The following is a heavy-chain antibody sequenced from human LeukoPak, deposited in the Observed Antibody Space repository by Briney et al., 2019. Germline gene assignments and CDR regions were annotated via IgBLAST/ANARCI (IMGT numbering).Heavy chain of an antibody. CDR2: IDQDGSEK. Sequence: PGGSLRLSCAASGFTFSSFWMSWVRQAPGKGLECVANIDQDGSEKQSVDSVKGQVTISRDNAQNSLYLQMHSLRADDTAVYYCARAVGYFHDRRGYTSRAFDVWGQRTVVTVSP. CDR3: ARAVGYFHDRRGYTSRAFDV. CDR1: GFTFSSFW. V-gene: IGHV3-7*03. J-gene: IGHJ3*01. D-gene: IGHD3-22*01.